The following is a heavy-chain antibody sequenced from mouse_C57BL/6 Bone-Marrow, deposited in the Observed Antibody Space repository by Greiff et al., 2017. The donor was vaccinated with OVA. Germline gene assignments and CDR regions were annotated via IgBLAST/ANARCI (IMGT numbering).Heavy chain of an antibody. CDR1: GYTFTDYN. CDR2: INPNNGGT. Sequence: VQLKESGPELVKPGASVKMSCKASGYTFTDYNMHWVKQSHGKSLEWIGYINPNNGGTSYNQKFKGKATLTVNKSSSTAYMELRSLTSEDSAVYYCARGGYYWFAYWGQGTLVTVSA. J-gene: IGHJ3*01. D-gene: IGHD2-3*01. V-gene: IGHV1-22*01. CDR3: ARGGYYWFAY.